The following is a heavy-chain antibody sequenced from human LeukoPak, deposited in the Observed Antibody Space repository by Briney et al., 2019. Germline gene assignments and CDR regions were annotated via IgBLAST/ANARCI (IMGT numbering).Heavy chain of an antibody. CDR3: ARESNYYGSGNMYDY. J-gene: IGHJ4*02. V-gene: IGHV3-64*01. CDR1: GYTFSSYA. CDR2: ISSNGGST. D-gene: IGHD3-10*01. Sequence: PGGSLRLSCAASGYTFSSYAMHWVRQAPGKGREYVSAISSNGGSTYYANSVKGRFTISRDNSKNTLYLQMGSLRAEDMAVYYRARESNYYGSGNMYDYWGQGTLVTVSS.